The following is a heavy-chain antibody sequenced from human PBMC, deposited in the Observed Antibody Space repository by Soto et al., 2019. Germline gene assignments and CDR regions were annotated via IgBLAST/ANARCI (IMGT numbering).Heavy chain of an antibody. D-gene: IGHD2-2*01. CDR1: GGSISSYY. V-gene: IGHV4-59*01. Sequence: QVQLQESGPGLVKPSETLSLTCTVSGGSISSYYWSWIRQPPGKGLEWIGYIYYSGSTNYNPSLKXRVTIAVDTSKNQFSLKLSSVTAADTAVYYCARDGFLVPAAIPSDYYYYGMDVW. CDR2: IYYSGST. CDR3: ARDGFLVPAAIPSDYYYYGMDV. J-gene: IGHJ6*01.